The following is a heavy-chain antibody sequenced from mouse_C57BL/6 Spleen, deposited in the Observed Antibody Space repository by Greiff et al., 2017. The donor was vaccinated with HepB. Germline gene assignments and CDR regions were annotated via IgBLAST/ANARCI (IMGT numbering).Heavy chain of an antibody. Sequence: EVKLVESGGGLVKPGGSLKLSCAASGFTFSSYAMSWVRQTPEKRLEWVATISDGGSYTYYPDNVKGRFTNSRDNAKNNLYLQMSHLKSEDTAMYYCARGHAMDYWGQGTSVTVSS. J-gene: IGHJ4*01. CDR2: ISDGGSYT. CDR1: GFTFSSYA. V-gene: IGHV5-4*03. CDR3: ARGHAMDY.